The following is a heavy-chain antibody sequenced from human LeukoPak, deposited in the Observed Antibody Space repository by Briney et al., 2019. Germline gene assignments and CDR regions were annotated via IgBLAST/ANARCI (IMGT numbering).Heavy chain of an antibody. V-gene: IGHV3-64D*09. Sequence: QLGGSLRLSCSASGFPFSSYAMHWVRQPPGKGLEYVSAISDSGGSTYYADSVKGRFTISRDNSKNTLYLQMSSLRAEDTAVYFCVRGYSFGPYGMDVWGQGTTVTVSS. J-gene: IGHJ6*02. D-gene: IGHD2-15*01. CDR2: ISDSGGST. CDR3: VRGYSFGPYGMDV. CDR1: GFPFSSYA.